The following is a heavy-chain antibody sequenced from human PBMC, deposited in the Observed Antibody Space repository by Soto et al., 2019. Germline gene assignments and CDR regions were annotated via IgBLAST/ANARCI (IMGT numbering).Heavy chain of an antibody. CDR2: IYYSGST. CDR1: GGSISSYY. D-gene: IGHD3-3*01. CDR3: ARGVYSGYYDFWSGYSSNCFHP. J-gene: IGHJ5*02. Sequence: SETLSLTCTVSGGSISSYYWSWIRQPPGKGLEWIGYIYYSGSTNYNPSLKSRVTISVDTSKNQFSLKLSSVTTADTAVYYCARGVYSGYYDFWSGYSSNCFHPWGQGTLVTVSS. V-gene: IGHV4-59*01.